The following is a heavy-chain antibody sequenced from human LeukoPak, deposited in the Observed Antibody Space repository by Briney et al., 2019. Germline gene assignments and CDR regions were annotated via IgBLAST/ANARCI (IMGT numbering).Heavy chain of an antibody. CDR3: AKGQLGYYYSMDV. CDR1: GFTFDDYV. D-gene: IGHD6-6*01. V-gene: IGHV3-9*01. J-gene: IGHJ6*03. Sequence: GGSLRLSCAASGFTFDDYVMHWVRQAPGKGLEWVSGISWNSGDIAYADSVKGRFTISRDNAKSSLYLLMNSLRTEDSALYYCAKGQLGYYYSMDVWGKGTTVTVSS. CDR2: ISWNSGDI.